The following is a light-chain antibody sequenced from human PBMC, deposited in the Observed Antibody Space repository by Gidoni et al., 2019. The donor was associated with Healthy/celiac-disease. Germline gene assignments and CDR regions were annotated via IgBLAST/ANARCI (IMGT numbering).Light chain of an antibody. CDR2: DAS. J-gene: IGKJ1*01. CDR1: QSVSSY. V-gene: IGKV3-11*01. CDR3: QQRSNWPWT. Sequence: ELVLTQSPATLSLSPGERATLSCRASQSVSSYLAWYQQKPGQAPRLLIYDASNRATGIPARFSGSGSWTDFTLTISSLEPEYFAVYYCQQRSNWPWTFGQGTKVEIK.